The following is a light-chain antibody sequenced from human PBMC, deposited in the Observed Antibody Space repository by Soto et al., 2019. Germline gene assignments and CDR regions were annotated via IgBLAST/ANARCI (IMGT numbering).Light chain of an antibody. CDR3: QQYGTSPFT. CDR2: DAS. Sequence: FVLTQSPGTLSFAPWEIATLSCRASQTVRNNYLAWYQQKPGQAPRLLIYDASSRATGIPDRFSGGGSGTDFTLTISRLEPEDFAVYYCQQYGTSPFTFGPGTKVD. V-gene: IGKV3-20*01. CDR1: QTVRNNY. J-gene: IGKJ3*01.